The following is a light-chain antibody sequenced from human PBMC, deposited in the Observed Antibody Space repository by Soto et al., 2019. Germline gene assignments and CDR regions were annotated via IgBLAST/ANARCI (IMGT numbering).Light chain of an antibody. CDR3: SSSTTSSTLV. CDR2: EVS. J-gene: IGLJ2*01. Sequence: QSALTQPASVSGSPGQSITISCTGSSSDVGGYNYVSWYQQHPGKAPKLMIYEVSNRPSGISNRFSGSKSGNTASLIISGLQDEDEAAYYCSSSTTSSTLVFGGGTKLTVL. V-gene: IGLV2-14*01. CDR1: SSDVGGYNY.